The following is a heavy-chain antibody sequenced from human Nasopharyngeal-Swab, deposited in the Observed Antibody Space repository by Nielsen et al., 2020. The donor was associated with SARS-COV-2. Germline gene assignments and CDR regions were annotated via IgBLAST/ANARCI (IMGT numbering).Heavy chain of an antibody. CDR2: IYHSGST. CDR3: ARDSSGSLDY. V-gene: IGHV4-30-2*01. Sequence: SETLSLTCAVSGGSISSGGYSWSWIRQPPGKGLEWIGYIYHSGSTYYNPSLKSRVTISVDRSKNQFSLKLISVTAADTAVYYCARDSSGSLDYWGQGTLVTVSS. CDR1: GGSISSGGYS. D-gene: IGHD6-19*01. J-gene: IGHJ4*02.